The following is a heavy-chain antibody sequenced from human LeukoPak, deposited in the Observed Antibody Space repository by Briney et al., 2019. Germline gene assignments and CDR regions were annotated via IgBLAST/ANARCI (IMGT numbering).Heavy chain of an antibody. CDR2: IKQDGSEK. CDR1: GFTFSSYS. V-gene: IGHV3-7*01. Sequence: PGGSLRLSCAASGFTFSSYSMNWVRQAPGKGLEWVANIKQDGSEKYYVDSVKGRFTISRNNAKNSPYLQMNSLKAEDTAVYYCARDAYTNYYDSSGYPYWGQGTLVTVSS. CDR3: ARDAYTNYYDSSGYPY. J-gene: IGHJ4*02. D-gene: IGHD3-22*01.